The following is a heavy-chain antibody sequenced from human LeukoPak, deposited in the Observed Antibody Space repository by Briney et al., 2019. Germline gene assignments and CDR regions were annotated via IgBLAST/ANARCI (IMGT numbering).Heavy chain of an antibody. Sequence: GGSLRLSCAASGFTFSSYAMHWVRQAPGKGLEWVAVISYDGSNKYYADSVKGRFTISRDNSKNTLYLQMNSLRAEDTAVYYCARSGYCSSTNCYTDWFDPWGQRTLVTVSS. V-gene: IGHV3-30-3*01. CDR3: ARSGYCSSTNCYTDWFDP. CDR1: GFTFSSYA. CDR2: ISYDGSNK. J-gene: IGHJ5*02. D-gene: IGHD2-2*02.